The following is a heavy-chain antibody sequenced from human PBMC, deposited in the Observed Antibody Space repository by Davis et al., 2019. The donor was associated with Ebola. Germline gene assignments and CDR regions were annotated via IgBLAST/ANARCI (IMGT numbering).Heavy chain of an antibody. D-gene: IGHD6-19*01. CDR3: VRLAVAGTTPDY. CDR2: ISYDGSNK. J-gene: IGHJ4*02. V-gene: IGHV3-30*12. Sequence: GGSLRLSCAASGFTFSSYGMHWVRQAPGKGLEWVAVISYDGSNKYYADSVKGRFTISRDNAKNSLYLQMNSLRAEDTAVYYCVRLAVAGTTPDYWGQGTLVTVSS. CDR1: GFTFSSYG.